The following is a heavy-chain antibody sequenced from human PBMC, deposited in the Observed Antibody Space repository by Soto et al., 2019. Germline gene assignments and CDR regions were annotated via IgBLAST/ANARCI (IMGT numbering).Heavy chain of an antibody. D-gene: IGHD6-6*01. J-gene: IGHJ5*02. CDR2: VSSSGTTM. CDR1: GFTFSDYD. Sequence: QVQLAESGGGLVEPGGYLRLSCAASGFTFSDYDMSWIRQSPGKGLEWVSFVSSSGTTMYFADSVKGRFTISRDNAKNSLYLQMNSLRAEGTAVYYCARMGPRAARPSSWGQGTLVTVSS. V-gene: IGHV3-11*01. CDR3: ARMGPRAARPSS.